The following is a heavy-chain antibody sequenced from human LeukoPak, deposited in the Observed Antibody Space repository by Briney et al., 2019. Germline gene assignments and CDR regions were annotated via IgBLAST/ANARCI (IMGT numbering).Heavy chain of an antibody. D-gene: IGHD6-13*01. CDR1: GGSISSYY. J-gene: IGHJ2*01. CDR3: AGGPYSSSWYCYWYFDL. CDR2: IYYSGST. Sequence: SETLSLTCTVSGGSISSYYWSWIRQPPGKGLEWIGYIYYSGSTNYNPSLKSRVTISVDTSKNQFSLKLSSVTAADTAVYYCAGGPYSSSWYCYWYFDLWGRGTLVTVSS. V-gene: IGHV4-59*01.